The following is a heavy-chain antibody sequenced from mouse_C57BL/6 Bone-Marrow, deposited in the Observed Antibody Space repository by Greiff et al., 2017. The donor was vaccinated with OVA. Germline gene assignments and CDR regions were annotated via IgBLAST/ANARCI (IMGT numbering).Heavy chain of an antibody. CDR2: IDPETGGT. Sequence: VQRVESGAELVRPGASVTLSCKASGYTFTDYEMHWVKQTPVHGLEWIGAIDPETGGTAYNQKFKGKAILTADKSSSTAYMELRSLTSEDSAVYYCTIWTAQATAYWGQGTLVTVSA. V-gene: IGHV1-15*01. CDR1: GYTFTDYE. J-gene: IGHJ3*01. D-gene: IGHD3-2*02. CDR3: TIWTAQATAY.